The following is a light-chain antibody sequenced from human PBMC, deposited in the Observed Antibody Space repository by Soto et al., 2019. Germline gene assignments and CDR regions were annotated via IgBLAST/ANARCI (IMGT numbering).Light chain of an antibody. J-gene: IGLJ2*01. CDR2: GNS. V-gene: IGLV1-40*01. Sequence: QSVLTQPPSVSGAPGQRVTISCTGSSSNIGAGYDVHWYHQLPGTAPRLLIYGNSNRPSGVPDRFSGSKSGTSASLANTGLQAEDEADYFCQSYDSSLSGYVVFGGGTKVTVL. CDR3: QSYDSSLSGYVV. CDR1: SSNIGAGYD.